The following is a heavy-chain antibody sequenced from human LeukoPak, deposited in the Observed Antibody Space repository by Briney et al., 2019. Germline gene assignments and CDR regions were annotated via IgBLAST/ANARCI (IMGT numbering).Heavy chain of an antibody. CDR2: ISRDGGST. J-gene: IGHJ3*02. V-gene: IGHV3-43*01. CDR1: GFSFDDYT. CDR3: AKDIAVAGNI. Sequence: GGSLRLSCAASGFSFDDYTMHWVRQAPGKGLEWVSFISRDGGSTYYADSVRGRFTISRDNAKNSLYLQMNSLRAEDTALYYCAKDIAVAGNIWGQGTMVTVSS. D-gene: IGHD6-19*01.